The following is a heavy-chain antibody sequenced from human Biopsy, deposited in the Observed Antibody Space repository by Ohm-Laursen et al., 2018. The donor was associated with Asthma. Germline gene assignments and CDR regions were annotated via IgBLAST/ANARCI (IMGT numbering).Heavy chain of an antibody. Sequence: GSLRLSCTASGFTFSSYTLTWVRQAPGQGLEWVSGISGGGLQYYADSVKGRFTISRDNSKNTLYLQMNSLRAEDTARYYCAKVAGTYYYDSTGYPGVDYWGQGTPVTVSS. CDR1: GFTFSSYT. CDR3: AKVAGTYYYDSTGYPGVDY. D-gene: IGHD3-22*01. J-gene: IGHJ4*02. V-gene: IGHV3-23*01. CDR2: ISGGGLQ.